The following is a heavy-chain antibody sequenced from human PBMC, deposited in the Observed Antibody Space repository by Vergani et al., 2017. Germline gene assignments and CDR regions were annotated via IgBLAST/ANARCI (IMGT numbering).Heavy chain of an antibody. J-gene: IGHJ6*03. D-gene: IGHD2-15*01. CDR3: ARGPSVVQGHYIYYYSYFMDV. V-gene: IGHV4-38-2*01. CDR1: GYSISSGYY. CDR2: IYYSGST. Sequence: QVQLQESGPGLVKPSETLSLTCAVSGYSISSGYYWGGIRQPPGKGLEWIGTIYYSGSTYYNPSLKSRVTISVDTSKNQFSLQLTSVTAADTAVYYCARGPSVVQGHYIYYYSYFMDVWGKGTTVTVSS.